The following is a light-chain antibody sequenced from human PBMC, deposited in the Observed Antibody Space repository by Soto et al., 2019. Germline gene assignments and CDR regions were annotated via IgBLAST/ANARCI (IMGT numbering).Light chain of an antibody. CDR1: QSISNF. CDR2: DAS. CDR3: QQYEDLPLT. J-gene: IGKJ4*01. Sequence: DVQMTQSPSSLSASVGARVIITCKANQSISNFWNWFQHKPGEAPKLLISDASHLELGVPSRFSGSRSGTDFVLAISNLQSEDVATYFCQQYEDLPLTFGGGTKVDI. V-gene: IGKV1-33*01.